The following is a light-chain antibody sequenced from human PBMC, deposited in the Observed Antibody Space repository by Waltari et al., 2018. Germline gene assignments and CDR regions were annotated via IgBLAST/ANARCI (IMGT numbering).Light chain of an antibody. CDR3: ISFTSSNTWV. CDR2: GVS. CDR1: SSDIGAYNY. J-gene: IGLJ3*02. Sequence: QSALTQSASVSGSPRQSITISCTGTSSDIGAYNYVSWYQQHSGKAPKLVIFGVSDRPTGVSHRFSGSKSGNTASLTISGLQAEDEADYYCISFTSSNTWVFGGGTRVTVL. V-gene: IGLV2-14*01.